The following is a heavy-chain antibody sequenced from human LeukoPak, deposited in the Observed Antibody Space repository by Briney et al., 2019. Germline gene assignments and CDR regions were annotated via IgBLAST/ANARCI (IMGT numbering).Heavy chain of an antibody. CDR2: IYYSGST. CDR3: ARGRKGEDIHIDY. D-gene: IGHD2-21*01. Sequence: SQTLSLTCTVSGGSISSGGYYWSWIRQHPGKGLEWIGYIYYSGSTYYNPSLKSRVTISVDTSKNQFSLKLSSVTAADTAVYYCARGRKGEDIHIDYWGQGTLVTVSS. J-gene: IGHJ4*02. CDR1: GGSISSGGYY. V-gene: IGHV4-31*03.